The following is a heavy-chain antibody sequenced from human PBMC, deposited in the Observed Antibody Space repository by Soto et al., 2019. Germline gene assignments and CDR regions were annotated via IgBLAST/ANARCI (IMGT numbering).Heavy chain of an antibody. Sequence: GGSLRLSCAASGFTFSSYGMHWVRQAPGKGLEWVAVISYDGSNKYYADSVKGRFTISRDNSKNTLYLQMNSLRAEDTAVYYCAKDLAMIVVVITSGMDVWGQGTTVTVSS. CDR3: AKDLAMIVVVITSGMDV. J-gene: IGHJ6*02. V-gene: IGHV3-30*18. CDR2: ISYDGSNK. D-gene: IGHD3-22*01. CDR1: GFTFSSYG.